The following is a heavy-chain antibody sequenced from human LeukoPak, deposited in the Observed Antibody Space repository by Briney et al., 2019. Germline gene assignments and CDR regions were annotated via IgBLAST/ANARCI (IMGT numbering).Heavy chain of an antibody. CDR3: ARSYSGRYFPDY. D-gene: IGHD1-26*01. V-gene: IGHV3-23*01. CDR1: GFTFSSYA. J-gene: IGHJ4*02. CDR2: ISGSGGST. Sequence: PGGSLRLSCAASGFTFSSYAMSWVGQAPGKGLEWVSAISGSGGSTSYADSVKGRFTISRDNAKNSLYLQMNSLRAEDTAVYYCARSYSGRYFPDYWGQGTLVTVSS.